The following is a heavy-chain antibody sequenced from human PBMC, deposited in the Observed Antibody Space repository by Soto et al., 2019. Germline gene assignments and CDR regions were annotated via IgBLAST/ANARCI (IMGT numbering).Heavy chain of an antibody. Sequence: SETLSLTCAVYGGSFSGYYWSWIRQPPGKGLEWIGEINHSGSTNYNPSLKSRVTISVDTSKNQFSLKLSSVTAADTAVYYCARDRYYDSLTGYQRDYYYGMDVWGQGTTVTVS. CDR2: INHSGST. V-gene: IGHV4-34*01. J-gene: IGHJ6*02. CDR3: ARDRYYDSLTGYQRDYYYGMDV. D-gene: IGHD3-9*01. CDR1: GGSFSGYY.